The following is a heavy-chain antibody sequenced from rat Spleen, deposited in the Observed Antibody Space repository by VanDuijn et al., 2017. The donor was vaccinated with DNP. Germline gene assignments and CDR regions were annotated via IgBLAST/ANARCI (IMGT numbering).Heavy chain of an antibody. D-gene: IGHD1-2*01. Sequence: EVQLMESGGGLVQPGRSLKLSCAASGFIFRDYNMAWVRQAPKKGLEWVATINYDGSSTYYRDSVKGRFTISRDNAKTTLYLQMDSLRSEDTATYYCARHMGIAAISYDSWGQGVMVTVSS. J-gene: IGHJ2*01. CDR1: GFIFRDYN. CDR3: ARHMGIAAISYDS. CDR2: INYDGSST. V-gene: IGHV5-7*01.